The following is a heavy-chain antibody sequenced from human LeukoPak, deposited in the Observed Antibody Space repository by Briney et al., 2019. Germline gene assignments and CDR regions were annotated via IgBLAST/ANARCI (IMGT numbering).Heavy chain of an antibody. J-gene: IGHJ5*02. CDR2: ISAYNGNT. Sequence: GASVKVSCKASGYTFTSYGISWVRQAPGQGLEWMGWISAYNGNTNYAQKLQGRVTMTTDTFTSTAYMELRSLRSDDTAVYYCARVPYGDYVFGWFDPWGQGTLVTVSS. V-gene: IGHV1-18*01. CDR3: ARVPYGDYVFGWFDP. CDR1: GYTFTSYG. D-gene: IGHD4-17*01.